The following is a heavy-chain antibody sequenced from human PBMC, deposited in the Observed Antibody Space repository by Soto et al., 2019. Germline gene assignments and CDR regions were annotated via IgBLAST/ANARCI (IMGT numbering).Heavy chain of an antibody. V-gene: IGHV3-33*01. CDR3: ARRQISPPTRGAASARGGMDV. D-gene: IGHD6-13*01. Sequence: QVQLVESGGGVVQPGRSLRLSCAASGFTFNNYGMHWVRQAPGKGLEWVAVIWDDGNGYYYANSVKGRFTISRDNSKNTRYLQMSCRTEEDTAVYYCARRQISPPTRGAASARGGMDVWGQGTTVTVSS. CDR1: GFTFNNYG. J-gene: IGHJ6*02. CDR2: IWDDGNGY.